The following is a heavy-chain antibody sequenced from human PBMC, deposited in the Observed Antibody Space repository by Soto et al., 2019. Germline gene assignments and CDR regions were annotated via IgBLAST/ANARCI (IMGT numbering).Heavy chain of an antibody. Sequence: GSLRLSCAASVFTFSSYGMHWVREAPGKGLEWVAVIWYDGINKYYADSVKGRFTISRDNSKNTLYLQMNSLRAEDTAVYYCARGAWMATSTAAFDIWGQGTMVTVSS. CDR2: IWYDGINK. V-gene: IGHV3-33*01. D-gene: IGHD5-12*01. CDR3: ARGAWMATSTAAFDI. J-gene: IGHJ3*02. CDR1: VFTFSSYG.